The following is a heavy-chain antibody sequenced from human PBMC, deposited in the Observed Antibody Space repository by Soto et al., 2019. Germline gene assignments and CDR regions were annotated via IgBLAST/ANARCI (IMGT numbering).Heavy chain of an antibody. CDR3: ARQYGSAIYYYYYGMDV. V-gene: IGHV3-66*04. Sequence: PGGSLRLSCAASGFTVSSNYMSWVRQAPGKGLEWVSVIYSGGSTYYADSVKGRITISRDNSKNTQYLQMKNMKTEDTAVYYCARQYGSAIYYYYYGMDVWGQGTTVTVS. CDR2: IYSGGST. CDR1: GFTVSSNY. J-gene: IGHJ6*02. D-gene: IGHD3-10*01.